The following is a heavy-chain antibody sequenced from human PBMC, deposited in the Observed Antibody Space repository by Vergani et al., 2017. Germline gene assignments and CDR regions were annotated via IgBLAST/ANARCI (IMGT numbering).Heavy chain of an antibody. CDR3: ASYHRGYGDYETPALDY. J-gene: IGHJ4*02. CDR1: GGSISSSSYY. V-gene: IGHV4-39*07. D-gene: IGHD4-17*01. Sequence: QLQLQESGPGLVKPSETLSLTCTASGGSISSSSYYWGWIRQPPGKGLEWIGSIYYSGSTYHNPSLQSRVTISVDTSKNQFSLKLSSVTAADTAVYYCASYHRGYGDYETPALDYWGQGTLVTVSS. CDR2: IYYSGST.